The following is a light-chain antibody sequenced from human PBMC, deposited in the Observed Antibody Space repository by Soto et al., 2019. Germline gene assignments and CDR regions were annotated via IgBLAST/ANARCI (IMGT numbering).Light chain of an antibody. CDR2: LGS. V-gene: IGKV2-28*01. CDR3: MQALQTPWT. J-gene: IGKJ1*01. Sequence: DIVMTQSPLSLPVTPGEPASISCRSSQSLLHSNGYNNLDWYLQRPGQSPQLLIYLGSNRASGVPDRFIGSASGADFTLKISRVEAEDVGVYYCMQALQTPWTFGQGTKVESK. CDR1: QSLLHSNGYNN.